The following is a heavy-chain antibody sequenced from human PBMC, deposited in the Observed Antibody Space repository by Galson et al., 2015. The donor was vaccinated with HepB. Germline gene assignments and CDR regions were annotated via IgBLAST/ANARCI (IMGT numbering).Heavy chain of an antibody. CDR3: ARAPRKQWLVLGMDV. CDR2: TYYRSKWYN. CDR1: GDSVSSNSAA. J-gene: IGHJ6*02. Sequence: CAISGDSVSSNSAAWNWIRQSPSRGLEWLGRTYYRSKWYNDYAVSVKSRITINPDTSKNQFSLQLNSVTPEDTAVYYCARAPRKQWLVLGMDVWGQGTTVTVSS. D-gene: IGHD6-19*01. V-gene: IGHV6-1*01.